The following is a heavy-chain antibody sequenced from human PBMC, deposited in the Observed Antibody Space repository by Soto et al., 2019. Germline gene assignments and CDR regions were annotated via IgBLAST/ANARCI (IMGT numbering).Heavy chain of an antibody. V-gene: IGHV2-5*02. J-gene: IGHJ4*01. D-gene: IGHD2-21*01. CDR3: ARRNCSTDDCCHFDY. Sequence: QITLKESGPTVVKPTQTLTMTCTLSGFSLKTPGVGVGGIRQPPGKALEWLAVISWDDDKRYSESLKTRFIISNDFSNNVVRLTMTNVDPVDSGTYFCARRNCSTDDCCHFDYWGQGTLVTVSS. CDR1: GFSLKTPGVG. CDR2: ISWDDDK.